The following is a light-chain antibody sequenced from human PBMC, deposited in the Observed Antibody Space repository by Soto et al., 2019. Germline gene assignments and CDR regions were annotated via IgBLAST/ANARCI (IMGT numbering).Light chain of an antibody. CDR2: DVN. CDR1: NSDIGSYNY. CDR3: TSFGGTNIVI. J-gene: IGLJ2*01. V-gene: IGLV2-14*03. Sequence: QSVLTQPASVSGSPGQSITISCTGTNSDIGSYNYVSWYQQHPGKAPKLIIYDVNTRPSGVSDRFSGSKSGNTASLTISGLQAEDEADYSCTSFGGTNIVIFGGGTKLTVL.